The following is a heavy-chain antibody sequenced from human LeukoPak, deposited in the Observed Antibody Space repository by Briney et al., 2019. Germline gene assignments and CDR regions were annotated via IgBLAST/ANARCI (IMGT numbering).Heavy chain of an antibody. CDR2: IYYSGSS. CDR3: ARDLYSSRTNDAFVI. J-gene: IGHJ3*02. V-gene: IGHV4-39*07. CDR1: GGSIRSSSYY. Sequence: SETLSLTCTVSGGSIRSSSYYWGWIRQPPGKGLEWIGSIYYSGSSCYNPSLKSRVTISVDTSKNQFSLKLTSVTAADTALYYCARDLYSSRTNDAFVIWGQGTMVTVSS. D-gene: IGHD6-13*01.